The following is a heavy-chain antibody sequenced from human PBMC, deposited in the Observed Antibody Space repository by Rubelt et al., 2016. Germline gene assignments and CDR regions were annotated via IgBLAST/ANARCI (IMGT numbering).Heavy chain of an antibody. J-gene: IGHJ4*02. CDR1: GGSFSGYY. Sequence: QVQLQQWGAGLLKPSQTLSLTCAVYGGSFSGYYWSWIRQPPGKGLEWIGEINHTGSTNYNPSLKSRITISIDTSKNQYYPSVGAGTAADTAVYYCARTSSGWYGHFDYWGQGTLVTVSS. D-gene: IGHD6-19*01. V-gene: IGHV4-34*02. CDR2: INHTGST. CDR3: ARTSSGWYGHFDY.